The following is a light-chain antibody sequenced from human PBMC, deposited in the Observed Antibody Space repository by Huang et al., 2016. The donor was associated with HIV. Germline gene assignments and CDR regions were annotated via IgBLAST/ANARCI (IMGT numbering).Light chain of an antibody. Sequence: IQLTQSPSSLSIYVGDKVTITCRASQGIPNYVAWYQQRPGKAPKLLIYAASTLQNGVPSRFSGSGSGADVALSIANVQPEDSATYYCQQFSSYPLTFGGGTKVEIK. CDR2: AAS. V-gene: IGKV1-9*01. CDR3: QQFSSYPLT. J-gene: IGKJ4*01. CDR1: QGIPNY.